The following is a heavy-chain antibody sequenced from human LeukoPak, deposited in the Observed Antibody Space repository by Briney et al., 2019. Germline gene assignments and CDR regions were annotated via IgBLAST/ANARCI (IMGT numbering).Heavy chain of an antibody. D-gene: IGHD6-19*01. CDR1: GFTFSSYG. V-gene: IGHV3-30*18. J-gene: IGHJ4*02. CDR3: AKGGHSSGWAFDY. CDR2: ISYDGSNK. Sequence: QPGGSLRLSCAASGFTFSSYGVHWVRQAPGKGLERVAVISYDGSNKYYADSVKGRFTISRDNSKNTLYLQMNSLRAEDTAVYYCAKGGHSSGWAFDYWGQGTLVTVSS.